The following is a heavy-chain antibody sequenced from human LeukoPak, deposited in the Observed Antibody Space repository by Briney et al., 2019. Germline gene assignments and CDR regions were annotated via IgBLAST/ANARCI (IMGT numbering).Heavy chain of an antibody. J-gene: IGHJ4*02. D-gene: IGHD6-13*01. CDR3: ARLGNYYADFAIAAAGEVDY. V-gene: IGHV5-51*01. CDR1: GYSFTSYW. Sequence: GESLKISCKGSGYSFTSYWIGWVRQMPGKGLEWMGIIYPGDSDTRYSPSFQGQVTISADKSISTAYLQWSSLKASDTAMYYCARLGNYYADFAIAAAGEVDYWGQGTLVTVSS. CDR2: IYPGDSDT.